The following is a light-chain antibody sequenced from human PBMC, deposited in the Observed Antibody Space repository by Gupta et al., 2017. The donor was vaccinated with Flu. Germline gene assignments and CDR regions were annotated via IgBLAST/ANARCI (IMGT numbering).Light chain of an antibody. CDR1: SSNIGSHS. CDR2: RDY. Sequence: QSVLTPPPSASGTPGQRITISCSGTSSNIGSHSVCWYQILQGTAHKRLIDRDYQRPSGAPDRFSGSKAGTSASLEISGLRSEDEADYYWAVWDDRLRSRVFGGGTKLTVL. V-gene: IGLV1-47*01. CDR3: AVWDDRLRSRV. J-gene: IGLJ3*02.